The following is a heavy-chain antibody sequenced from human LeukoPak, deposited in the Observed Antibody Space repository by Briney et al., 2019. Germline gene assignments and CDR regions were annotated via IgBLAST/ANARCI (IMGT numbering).Heavy chain of an antibody. Sequence: GGSLRLSCAASGFTVSSNFLSWVRQAPGKGLEWVSVIYSGGKTYYADSVKGRFTISRDNSKNTLYLQMNNLRAEDTAVYYCARGADRWNYFDYWGQGTLVTVSS. D-gene: IGHD4-23*01. J-gene: IGHJ4*02. CDR3: ARGADRWNYFDY. CDR1: GFTVSSNF. V-gene: IGHV3-53*01. CDR2: IYSGGKT.